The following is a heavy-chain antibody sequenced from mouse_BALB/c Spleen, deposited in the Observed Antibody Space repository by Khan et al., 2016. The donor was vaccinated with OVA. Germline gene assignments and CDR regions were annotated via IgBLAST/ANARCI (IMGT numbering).Heavy chain of an antibody. CDR3: VNHGSSSAWFTY. J-gene: IGHJ3*01. D-gene: IGHD1-1*01. CDR2: INPSTGYT. CDR1: GYTFTKYW. V-gene: IGHV1-7*01. Sequence: QVQLQQSGAELAKPGASVKMSCKASGYTFTKYWMHWVKQRPGQGLEWIGYINPSTGYTEYNQKFKDKATLTADKSFSTAYMQLSSLTSEDSAVYYCVNHGSSSAWFTYWGQGTLVTVSA.